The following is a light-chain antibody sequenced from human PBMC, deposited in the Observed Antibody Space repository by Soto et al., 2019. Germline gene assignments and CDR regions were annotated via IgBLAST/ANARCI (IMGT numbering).Light chain of an antibody. CDR3: QPWGTGIQV. J-gene: IGLJ3*02. Sequence: QLVLTQSPSASASLGASVKLTCTLSSGHSSYAIAWHQQQPEKGPRYLMKLNSDGSHSKGDGIPDRFSGSSSGAERYLTISSLRSEDGADNYCQPWGTGIQVFGGGTKLTVL. CDR1: SGHSSYA. V-gene: IGLV4-69*01. CDR2: LNSDGSH.